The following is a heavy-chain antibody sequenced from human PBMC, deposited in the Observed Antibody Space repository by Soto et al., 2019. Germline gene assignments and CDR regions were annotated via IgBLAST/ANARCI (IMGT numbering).Heavy chain of an antibody. D-gene: IGHD3-3*01. J-gene: IGHJ6*02. V-gene: IGHV1-69*06. CDR1: GGTFSSYA. CDR2: IIPIFGTA. Sequence: ASVKVSCKASGGTFSSYAISWVRQAPGQGLEWMGGIIPIFGTANYAQKFQGRVTITADKSTSTAYMELSSLRSEDTAVYYCARDKGNTYYDFWSGRGYYYGMDVWGQGTTVTVSS. CDR3: ARDKGNTYYDFWSGRGYYYGMDV.